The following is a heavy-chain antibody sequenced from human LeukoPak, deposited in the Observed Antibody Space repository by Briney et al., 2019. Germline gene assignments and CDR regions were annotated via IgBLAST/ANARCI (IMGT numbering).Heavy chain of an antibody. CDR1: GGSISSYY. Sequence: SETLSLTCTVSGGSISSYYWSWIRQPPGKGLEWIGYIYYSGSTNYNPSLKSRVTISVDTSKNQFSLKLSSVTAADTAVYYCARDGRRSSYYDFWNGYDNWFDPWGQGTLVTVSS. CDR3: ARDGRRSSYYDFWNGYDNWFDP. D-gene: IGHD3-3*01. V-gene: IGHV4-59*12. J-gene: IGHJ5*02. CDR2: IYYSGST.